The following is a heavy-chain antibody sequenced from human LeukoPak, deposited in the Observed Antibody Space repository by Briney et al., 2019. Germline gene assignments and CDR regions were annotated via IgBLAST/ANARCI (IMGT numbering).Heavy chain of an antibody. V-gene: IGHV4-59*01. D-gene: IGHD6-6*01. CDR3: ASSEYSSSSPDY. J-gene: IGHJ4*02. Sequence: SETLSLTCTVSGGSISSYYWSGIRQPPGKGLEWIGYIYYSGSTNYNPSLKSRVTISVDTSKNQFSLKLSSVTAADTAVYYCASSEYSSSSPDYWGQGTLVTVSS. CDR1: GGSISSYY. CDR2: IYYSGST.